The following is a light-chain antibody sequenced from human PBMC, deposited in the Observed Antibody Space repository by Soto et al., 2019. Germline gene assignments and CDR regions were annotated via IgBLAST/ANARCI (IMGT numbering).Light chain of an antibody. Sequence: GDIVTITCRASQSIVSWLAWYQQKPGQAPKLLIYTSSTVESGVPSRFSGSGSGTEFTLTISSLQPDDSATYYCQQYHKYPRTFGQGTKVDIK. CDR1: QSIVSW. V-gene: IGKV1-5*03. CDR2: TSS. J-gene: IGKJ1*01. CDR3: QQYHKYPRT.